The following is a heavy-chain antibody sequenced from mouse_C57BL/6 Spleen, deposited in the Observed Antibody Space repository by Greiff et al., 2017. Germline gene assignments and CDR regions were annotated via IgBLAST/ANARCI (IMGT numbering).Heavy chain of an antibody. J-gene: IGHJ3*01. CDR2: ISSGSSTI. V-gene: IGHV5-17*01. CDR1: GFTFSDYG. D-gene: IGHD1-1*01. CDR3: ARPQFITTVGFAY. Sequence: EVKLVESGGGLVKPGGSLKLSCAASGFTFSDYGMHWVRQAPEKGLEWVAYISSGSSTIYYADTVKGRFTISRDNAKNTLFLQMTSLRSEDTAMCYCARPQFITTVGFAYWGQGTLVTVSA.